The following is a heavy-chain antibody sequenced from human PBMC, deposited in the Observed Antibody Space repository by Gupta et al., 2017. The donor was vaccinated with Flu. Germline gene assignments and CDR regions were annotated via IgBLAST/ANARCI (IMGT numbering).Heavy chain of an antibody. CDR3: ANSGDGGSCNYYYGMDV. J-gene: IGHJ6*02. CDR2: SSGSGGST. Sequence: EVQLLESGGGLVQPGGSLRLSCAASGFTFISYAMSWVRQAPGKGLEWVSASSGSGGSTYYADYVKGRVTISRDNSKNTLYLQMNSLRAEDTAVYYCANSGDGGSCNYYYGMDVGGQGTTVTVSS. CDR1: GFTFISYA. D-gene: IGHD2-15*01. V-gene: IGHV3-23*01.